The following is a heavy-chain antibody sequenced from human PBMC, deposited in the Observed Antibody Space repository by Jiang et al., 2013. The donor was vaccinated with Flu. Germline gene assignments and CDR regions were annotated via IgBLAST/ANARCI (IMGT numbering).Heavy chain of an antibody. D-gene: IGHD6-6*01. V-gene: IGHV4-59*01. CDR2: IYYSGST. J-gene: IGHJ2*01. Sequence: PGLVKPSETLSLTCIVSGASISSYYWSWIRQPPGKGLEWIGYIYYSGSTNYNPSLKSRVTILVDTSKNQFSLKLSSVTAADTAVYSCARTTYSSSSADWYFDLWGRGTLVTVSS. CDR1: GASISSYY. CDR3: ARTTYSSSSADWYFDL.